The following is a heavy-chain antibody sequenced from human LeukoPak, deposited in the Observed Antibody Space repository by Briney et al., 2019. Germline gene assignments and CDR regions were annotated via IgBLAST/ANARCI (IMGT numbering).Heavy chain of an antibody. CDR1: GFTFSSYS. D-gene: IGHD2-2*01. Sequence: GGSLRLSCAASGFTFSSYSMNWVRQAPGKGLEWVSSISSSGSFIYYADSLRGRFTISRDNAKNSLYLQMNSLRAEDTAVYSCARGSCSSVSCNLDSWGQGTLVTVSS. CDR2: ISSSGSFI. V-gene: IGHV3-21*01. J-gene: IGHJ4*02. CDR3: ARGSCSSVSCNLDS.